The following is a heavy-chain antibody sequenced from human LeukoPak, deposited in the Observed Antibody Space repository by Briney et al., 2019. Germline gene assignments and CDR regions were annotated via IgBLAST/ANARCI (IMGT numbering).Heavy chain of an antibody. CDR2: ISSGSSYT. Sequence: GGSLRLSCAGSGFKFNTYAMSWVRQAPGKGLEWVSCISSGSSYTYYADSVKGRFTISRDNAKNSLYLQMNSLRAEDTAVYYCAGSTVAYWGQGTLVTVSS. D-gene: IGHD6-19*01. CDR3: AGSTVAY. CDR1: GFKFNTYA. J-gene: IGHJ4*02. V-gene: IGHV3-21*01.